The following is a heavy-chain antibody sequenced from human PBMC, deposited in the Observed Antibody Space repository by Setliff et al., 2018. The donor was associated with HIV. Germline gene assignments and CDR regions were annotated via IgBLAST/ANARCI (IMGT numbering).Heavy chain of an antibody. CDR3: ARESTDSSGYDYLRYFDY. D-gene: IGHD5-12*01. V-gene: IGHV4-30-2*01. CDR2: IYHRGST. Sequence: PSETLSLTCDVSGGSISSGGYSWSWIRQPPGKGLEWIGYIYHRGSTYYNPSLKSRVTISVDTSKNQFSLKLSSVTAADTAVYYCARESTDSSGYDYLRYFDYWGQGTLVTAPQ. J-gene: IGHJ4*02. CDR1: GGSISSGGYS.